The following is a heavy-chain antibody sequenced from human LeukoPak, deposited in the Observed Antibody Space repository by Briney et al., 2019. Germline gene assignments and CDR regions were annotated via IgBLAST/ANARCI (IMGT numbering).Heavy chain of an antibody. D-gene: IGHD2-2*02. V-gene: IGHV4-31*03. Sequence: SETLSLTCTVSGGSISSGGYYWSWIRQHPGKGLEWIGHIYYSGSTYYNPSLKSRVTISVDTSKNQFSLKLSSVTAADTAVYYCARGWKSCSSTSCYRAFDPWGQGTLVTVSS. J-gene: IGHJ5*02. CDR1: GGSISSGGYY. CDR2: IYYSGST. CDR3: ARGWKSCSSTSCYRAFDP.